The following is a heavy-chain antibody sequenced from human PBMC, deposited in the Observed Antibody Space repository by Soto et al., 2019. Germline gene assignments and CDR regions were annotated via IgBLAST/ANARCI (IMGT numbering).Heavy chain of an antibody. V-gene: IGHV3-30*18. CDR1: GFTFSSYG. CDR2: ISYDGSNK. J-gene: IGHJ4*02. D-gene: IGHD2-15*01. Sequence: QVQLVESGGGVVQPGRSLRLSCAASGFTFSSYGMHWVRQAPGKGLEWVAVISYDGSNKYYADSVKGRFTISRDNSTNTLYLQMNSLRAEDTAVYDCAKETYSGPLDYWGQGTLVTVSS. CDR3: AKETYSGPLDY.